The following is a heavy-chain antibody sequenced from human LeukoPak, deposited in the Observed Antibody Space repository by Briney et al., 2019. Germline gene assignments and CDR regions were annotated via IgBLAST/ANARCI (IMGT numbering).Heavy chain of an antibody. V-gene: IGHV5-51*01. CDR2: IFPGDSDT. CDR3: ARLLSYDSSGYSHAFDL. Sequence: GESLKISCKGSGNSLTNYWIGWVRQMPGKGLEWMGIIFPGDSDTRYSPSFQGQVTISVDKSIITAYLQWSSLKASDTAMYYCARLLSYDSSGYSHAFDLWGQGTMVTVSS. D-gene: IGHD3-22*01. J-gene: IGHJ3*01. CDR1: GNSLTNYW.